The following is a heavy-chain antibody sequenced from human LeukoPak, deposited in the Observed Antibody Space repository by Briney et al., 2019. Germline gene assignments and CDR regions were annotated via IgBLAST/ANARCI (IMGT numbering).Heavy chain of an antibody. CDR1: GFTLSSYW. V-gene: IGHV3-7*01. CDR2: IKYDGSEK. D-gene: IGHD6-13*01. Sequence: GGSLRLSXAASGFTLSSYWMSWVRQALGKGMEWVANIKYDGSEKDYVDSVKGRFTISRDNAKNSLYLQMNSLRAEDTAVYYCARDIAPAGLFFDYWGQGTLVTVSS. J-gene: IGHJ4*02. CDR3: ARDIAPAGLFFDY.